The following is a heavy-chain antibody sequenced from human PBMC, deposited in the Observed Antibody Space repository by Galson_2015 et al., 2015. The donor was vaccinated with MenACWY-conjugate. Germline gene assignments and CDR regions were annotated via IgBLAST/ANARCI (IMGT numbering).Heavy chain of an antibody. CDR2: IIPIFGTA. V-gene: IGHV1-69*13. D-gene: IGHD3-22*01. CDR3: ARDSPTYYYDSSGYYLPPYFDY. J-gene: IGHJ4*02. Sequence: SVKVSCKASGGTFSSYAISWVRQAPGQGLEWMGGIIPIFGTANYAQKFQGRVTITADESTSTAYMELSSLRSEDTAVYYCARDSPTYYYDSSGYYLPPYFDYWGQGTLVTVSS. CDR1: GGTFSSYA.